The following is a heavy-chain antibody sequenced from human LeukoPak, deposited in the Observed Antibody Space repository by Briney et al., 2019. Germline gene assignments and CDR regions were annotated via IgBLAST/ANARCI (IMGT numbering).Heavy chain of an antibody. CDR3: ARVRTFYYGSGSFDAFDI. J-gene: IGHJ3*02. V-gene: IGHV4-61*02. CDR1: GGSISSGSYY. D-gene: IGHD3-10*01. CDR2: IYSNVNT. Sequence: SETLSLTCTVSGGSISSGSYYWSWIRQPAGKGLEWIGRIYSNVNTNYNPSLKSRVTISVDTSKYQFSLKLSSVTAADTAVYYCARVRTFYYGSGSFDAFDIWGQGTMVTVSS.